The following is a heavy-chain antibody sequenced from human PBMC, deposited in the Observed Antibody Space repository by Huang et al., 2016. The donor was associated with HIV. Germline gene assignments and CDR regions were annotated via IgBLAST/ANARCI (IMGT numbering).Heavy chain of an antibody. D-gene: IGHD7-27*01. CDR1: GFTFSRYA. Sequence: EVQLVESGGGLVQPGGSLRLSCAASGFTFSRYAMHWVRQAPGKGLEYVAAISSNGGSTYYADSVKGRFTISRDNSKNTLYLQMGSLRAEDMAVYYCARKLGDYWGQGTLVTVSS. CDR2: ISSNGGST. CDR3: ARKLGDY. J-gene: IGHJ4*02. V-gene: IGHV3-64*07.